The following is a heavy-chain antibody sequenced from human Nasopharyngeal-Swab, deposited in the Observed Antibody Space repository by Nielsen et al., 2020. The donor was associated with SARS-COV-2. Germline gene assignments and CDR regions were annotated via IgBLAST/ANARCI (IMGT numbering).Heavy chain of an antibody. J-gene: IGHJ4*02. V-gene: IGHV7-4-1*02. CDR2: TNTNTGNP. CDR3: AREGHYCSSTSCAYFDY. Sequence: WVRQAPGQGLEWMGWTNTNTGNPTYAQGFTGRFVFSLDTSVSTAYLQISSLKAEDTAVYYCAREGHYCSSTSCAYFDYWGQGTLVTVSS. D-gene: IGHD2-2*01.